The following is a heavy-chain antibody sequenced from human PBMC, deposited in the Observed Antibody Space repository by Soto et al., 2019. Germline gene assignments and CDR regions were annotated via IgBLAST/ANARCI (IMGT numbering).Heavy chain of an antibody. CDR2: VSIGGST. CDR1: EITLNIYW. J-gene: IGHJ4*02. CDR3: AKRRGAGGHFDY. D-gene: IGHD2-15*01. V-gene: IGHV3-53*01. Sequence: PGGSLRLSCTASEITLNIYWMHWIRQAPGKGLEWVAVVSIGGSTHYADSVRGRFTISRDNSKNTLSLQMNSLTAEDTAVYFCAKRRGAGGHFDYWGQGALVTVSS.